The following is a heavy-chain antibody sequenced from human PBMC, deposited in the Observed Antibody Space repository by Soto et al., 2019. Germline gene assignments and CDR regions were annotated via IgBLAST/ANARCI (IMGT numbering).Heavy chain of an antibody. V-gene: IGHV3-21*01. J-gene: IGHJ4*02. CDR1: GFTFSSYS. Sequence: EVQLVESWGGLVKPGVSLRLSCAASGFTFSSYSMNWVRQAPGKGLEWVSSISSSSSYIYYADSVKGRFTISRDNAKNSLYLQMNSLRAEDTAVYYCARDPSLSSTYDYWGQGTLVTVSS. CDR2: ISSSSSYI. D-gene: IGHD6-13*01. CDR3: ARDPSLSSTYDY.